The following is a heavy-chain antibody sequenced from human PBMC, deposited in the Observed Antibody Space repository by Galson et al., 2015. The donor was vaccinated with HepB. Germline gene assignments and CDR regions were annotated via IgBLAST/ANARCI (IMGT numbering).Heavy chain of an antibody. V-gene: IGHV3-9*01. CDR1: GFNFDDFA. D-gene: IGHD4/OR15-4a*01. CDR3: AKDITGATSGPGLLDP. Sequence: SLRLSCAASGFNFDDFAMHWVRLAPGKGLEWVSGISWNSLTLGYADSVKGRFTISRDNAKDSLYLQMNSLRPGDTALYYCAKDITGATSGPGLLDPWGQGTLVTVSS. CDR2: ISWNSLTL. J-gene: IGHJ5*02.